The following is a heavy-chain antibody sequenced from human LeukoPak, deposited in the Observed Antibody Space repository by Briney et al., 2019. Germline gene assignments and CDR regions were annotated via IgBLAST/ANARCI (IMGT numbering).Heavy chain of an antibody. CDR3: ARGQWLRTPALA. D-gene: IGHD5-18*01. J-gene: IGHJ5*02. V-gene: IGHV1-46*01. CDR2: INPSGGST. CDR1: GYTFTSXY. Sequence: ASVKVSCKASGYTFTSXYMHWVRQAPGQGXXXMGIINPSGGSTSYAQKFQGRVTMTRDTSTSTVYMELSSLRSEDTAVYYCARGQWLRTPALAWGQGTLVTVSS.